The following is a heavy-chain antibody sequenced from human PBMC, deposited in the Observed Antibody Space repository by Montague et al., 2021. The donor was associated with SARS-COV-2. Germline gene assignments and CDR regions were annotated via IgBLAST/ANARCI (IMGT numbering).Heavy chain of an antibody. CDR2: IYYSGST. J-gene: IGHJ3*02. CDR3: ARTYSDILTGYYNRGAFDI. CDR1: GGSISSYY. V-gene: IGHV4-59*08. D-gene: IGHD3-9*01. Sequence: SETLSLTCTVSGGSISSYYWSWIRQPPGKGLEWIGYIYYSGSTNYNPSLKSRVTISVDTSKNQFSLKLSSVTAADTAVYHCARTYSDILTGYYNRGAFDIWGQGTMVTVSS.